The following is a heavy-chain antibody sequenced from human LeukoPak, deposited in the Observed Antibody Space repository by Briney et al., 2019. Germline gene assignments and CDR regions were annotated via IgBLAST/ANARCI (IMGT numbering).Heavy chain of an antibody. CDR3: ASLESYYGGNSGDY. V-gene: IGHV1-69*13. D-gene: IGHD4-23*01. CDR1: GDTFSSYA. J-gene: IGHJ4*02. CDR2: IIPIFGTA. Sequence: SVKVSCKASGDTFSSYAISWVRHAPGQGLEWMGGIIPIFGTANYAQKFQGRVTITADESTSTAYMELSSLRSEDTAVYYCASLESYYGGNSGDYWGQGTLVTVSS.